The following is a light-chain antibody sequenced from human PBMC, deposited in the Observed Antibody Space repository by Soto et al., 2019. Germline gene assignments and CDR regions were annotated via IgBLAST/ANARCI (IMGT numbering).Light chain of an antibody. J-gene: IGLJ1*01. CDR2: DVS. CDR3: SSFTSGHTYV. V-gene: IGLV2-14*01. Sequence: QSVLTQPASVSGSPGQSTTISCTGTSSDIGGYNYVSWYQQLPGEAPKLIIYDVSDRPSGVSTRFSGSKSGNTASLTISGLQAEDEGDYYCSSFTSGHTYVFGTGTKVTVL. CDR1: SSDIGGYNY.